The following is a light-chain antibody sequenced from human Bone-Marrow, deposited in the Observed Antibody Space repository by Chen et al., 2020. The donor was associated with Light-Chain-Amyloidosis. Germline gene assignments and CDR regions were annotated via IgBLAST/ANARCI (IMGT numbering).Light chain of an antibody. CDR1: SSDVGGDNH. CDR3: SSYTITNTLV. Sequence: QSALTQPASVSGSPGQSITISRPGTSSDVGGDNHVSWYQQHPDKAPKLMIYEVTNRPSWVPDRFSGSKSDNTASLTISGLQTDDEADYFCSSYTITNTLVFGSGTRVTVL. CDR2: EVT. V-gene: IGLV2-14*01. J-gene: IGLJ1*01.